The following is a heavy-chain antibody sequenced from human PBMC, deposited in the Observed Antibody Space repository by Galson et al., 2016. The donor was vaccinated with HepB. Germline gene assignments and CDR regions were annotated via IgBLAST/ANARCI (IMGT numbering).Heavy chain of an antibody. V-gene: IGHV3-23*01. CDR1: GIIFSSYA. CDR2: ISGSARTT. J-gene: IGHJ3*01. Sequence: SLRLSCAPSGIIFSSYAMTWVRQAPGKGLEWVSSISGSARTTSYADAVKGRFTISRDNSKNTLYLQMNSLRAEDTAVYYCATSILTFYYDSSDYYDRNAFDVWGQGTMVTVSS. D-gene: IGHD3-22*01. CDR3: ATSILTFYYDSSDYYDRNAFDV.